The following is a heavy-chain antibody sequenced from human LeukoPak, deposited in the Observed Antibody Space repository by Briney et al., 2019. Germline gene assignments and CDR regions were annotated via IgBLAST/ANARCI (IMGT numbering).Heavy chain of an antibody. Sequence: ASVKVSCKASGFTFNAYYIHWVRQAPGQGLEWMGWINSNTGDTNFAQKFQGRVAMTRDTSLSTAYMDLSRLTSDDTAVYYCASRKLGNDYWGQGTLVTVSS. D-gene: IGHD7-27*01. CDR2: INSNTGDT. J-gene: IGHJ4*02. V-gene: IGHV1-2*02. CDR1: GFTFNAYY. CDR3: ASRKLGNDY.